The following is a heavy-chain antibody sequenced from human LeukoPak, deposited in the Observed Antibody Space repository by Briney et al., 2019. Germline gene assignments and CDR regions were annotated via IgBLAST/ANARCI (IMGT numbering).Heavy chain of an antibody. CDR3: ARDKAVTTEVTQHFQH. J-gene: IGHJ1*01. Sequence: EASVKVSCKASGYTFTNYGISWVRQAPGQGLEWMGWISAYNGYTDYAQKLQFRVTMTTDTSTSIAYMELRSLRSDDTAVYYCARDKAVTTEVTQHFQHWGQGTLVTVSS. CDR1: GYTFTNYG. CDR2: ISAYNGYT. D-gene: IGHD4-23*01. V-gene: IGHV1-18*01.